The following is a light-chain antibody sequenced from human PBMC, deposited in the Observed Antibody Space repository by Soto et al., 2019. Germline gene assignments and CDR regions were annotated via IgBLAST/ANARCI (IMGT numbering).Light chain of an antibody. CDR1: SSNIGAGYD. V-gene: IGLV1-40*01. J-gene: IGLJ3*02. Sequence: QSVLTQPPSVSGAPVQRVTISCTGSSSNIGAGYDVHWYQQLPGTAPKLLIYGNSNRPSGVPDRFSGSKSGTSASLAITGLQADDEADYYCQSYDSSLSGWVFGGGTKLTVL. CDR3: QSYDSSLSGWV. CDR2: GNS.